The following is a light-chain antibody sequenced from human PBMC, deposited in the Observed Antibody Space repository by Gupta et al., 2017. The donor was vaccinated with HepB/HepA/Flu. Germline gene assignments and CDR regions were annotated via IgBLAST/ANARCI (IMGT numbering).Light chain of an antibody. CDR1: QTISTY. CDR3: QQGYSPPLT. V-gene: IGKV1-39*01. J-gene: IGKJ4*01. CDR2: AAS. Sequence: DIQMNQSPASLSASVGDRVTITCRANQTISTYLNWYQQKPGKAPKLLIYAASSLQSGVPSRFSGSGSGTDFTLTISSLQPEDFATYFCQQGYSPPLTFGGGTKVEIE.